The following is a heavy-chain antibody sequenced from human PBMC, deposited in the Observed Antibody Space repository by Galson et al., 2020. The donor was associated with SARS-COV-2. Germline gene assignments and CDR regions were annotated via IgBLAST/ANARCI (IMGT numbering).Heavy chain of an antibody. CDR3: ARGWANPATYYYDSSGYYYLDY. CDR1: GYTFTSYG. D-gene: IGHD3-22*01. CDR2: NSAYNGNT. V-gene: IGHV1-18*04. Sequence: GESLKISCKASGYTFTSYGISWVRQAPGQGLEWMGWNSAYNGNTNYAQKLQGRVTMTTDTSTSTAYMELRSLRSDDTAVYYCARGWANPATYYYDSSGYYYLDYWGQGTLVTVSS. J-gene: IGHJ4*02.